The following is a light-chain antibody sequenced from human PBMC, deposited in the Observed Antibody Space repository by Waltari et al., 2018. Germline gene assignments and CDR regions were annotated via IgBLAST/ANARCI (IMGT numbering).Light chain of an antibody. CDR2: SAS. J-gene: IGKJ1*01. CDR3: QQYNNWPLT. V-gene: IGKV3-15*01. Sequence: EIVMTQSPASLSVSPGERVTLSCRASQSVRVNLAWYQQKSGQAPRLLIYSASTRATGIPARFSGSGAGTAFTLTISSLQSEDFAVYYCQQYNNWPLTFGPGTRVGV. CDR1: QSVRVN.